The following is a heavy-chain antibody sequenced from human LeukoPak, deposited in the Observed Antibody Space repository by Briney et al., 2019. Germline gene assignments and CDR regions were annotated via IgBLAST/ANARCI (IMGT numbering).Heavy chain of an antibody. CDR3: TRVDYYDSSGHNWFDP. CDR1: GFTFSGSA. V-gene: IGHV3-73*01. D-gene: IGHD3-22*01. J-gene: IGHJ5*02. CDR2: IRSKANSYAT. Sequence: GGSLKLSCAASGFTFSGSAMHWVRQASGKGLEWVGRIRSKANSYATAYAASVKGRFTISRDDSKNTAYLQMNSLKTGDTAVYYCTRVDYYDSSGHNWFDPWGQGTLVTVSS.